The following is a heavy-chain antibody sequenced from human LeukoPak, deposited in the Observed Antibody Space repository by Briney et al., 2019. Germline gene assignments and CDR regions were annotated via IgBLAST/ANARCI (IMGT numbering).Heavy chain of an antibody. CDR3: ARGTRGTLGYCSGGSCYSFFY. CDR2: MNPNSGNT. J-gene: IGHJ4*02. D-gene: IGHD2-15*01. CDR1: GYTFTSYD. V-gene: IGHV1-8*01. Sequence: ASVKVSCKASGYTFTSYDINWVRQATVQGLEWMGWMNPNSGNTGYAQKFQARVTMTRNTSISTAYMELSSLRSEDTAVYYCARGTRGTLGYCSGGSCYSFFYWGQGTLVTVSS.